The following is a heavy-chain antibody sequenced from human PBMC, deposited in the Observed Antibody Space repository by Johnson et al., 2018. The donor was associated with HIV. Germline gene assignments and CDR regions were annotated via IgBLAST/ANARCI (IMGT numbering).Heavy chain of an antibody. J-gene: IGHJ3*02. CDR2: IQEDGSEK. CDR1: GFTLSSYW. V-gene: IGHV3-7*01. Sequence: VQLVESGGGLVQPGGSLRLSCAACGFTLSSYWMSWVRQAPGKGLEWVANIQEDGSEKYYVDSVKGRFTISRTNSKNTLYLEMKSLRAEDTVVYYCARDHSGYDSVTAAFDIWGQGTMVTVAS. D-gene: IGHD5-12*01. CDR3: ARDHSGYDSVTAAFDI.